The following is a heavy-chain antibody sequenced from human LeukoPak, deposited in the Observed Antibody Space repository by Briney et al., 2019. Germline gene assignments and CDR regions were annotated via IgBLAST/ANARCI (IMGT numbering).Heavy chain of an antibody. D-gene: IGHD3-3*01. J-gene: IGHJ5*02. CDR3: AAMGYYDFWSGYCGFDP. CDR2: IYYSGST. Sequence: SETLSLTCTVSGGSTSRYYGGWIRQPPGKGLEWIGSIYYSGSTYYNPSLKSRVTISAGTSKNQFSLKLSSVTAADTAVYYCAAMGYYDFWSGYCGFDPWGQGTLITVSS. V-gene: IGHV4-39*01. CDR1: GGSTSRYY.